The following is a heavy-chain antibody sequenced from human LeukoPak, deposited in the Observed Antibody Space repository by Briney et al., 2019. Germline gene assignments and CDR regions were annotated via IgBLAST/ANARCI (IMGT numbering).Heavy chain of an antibody. D-gene: IGHD3-3*01. CDR1: GFTFSSYS. V-gene: IGHV3-21*01. Sequence: GGSLRLSCVASGFTFSSYSMNWVRQAPGKGLEWVSSISSSSSYIYYRDSVKGRFTISRDNSKNTLYLQMNGLRVEDTAIYYCARDGDSFDYWGQGTLVTVSS. J-gene: IGHJ4*02. CDR2: ISSSSSYI. CDR3: ARDGDSFDY.